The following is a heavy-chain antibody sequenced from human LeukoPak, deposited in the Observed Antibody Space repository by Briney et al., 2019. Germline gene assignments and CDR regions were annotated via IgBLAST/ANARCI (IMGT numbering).Heavy chain of an antibody. CDR2: INSSSSYI. Sequence: GGSLRLSCAASGFTFSSYSMNWVRQAPGKGLEWVSSINSSSSYIYYADSVKGRFTISRDNAKNSLYLQMNGLRAEDTAVYYCARDPGRCTSSSCYPDYWGQGTLVTVSS. V-gene: IGHV3-21*01. D-gene: IGHD2-2*01. J-gene: IGHJ4*02. CDR3: ARDPGRCTSSSCYPDY. CDR1: GFTFSSYS.